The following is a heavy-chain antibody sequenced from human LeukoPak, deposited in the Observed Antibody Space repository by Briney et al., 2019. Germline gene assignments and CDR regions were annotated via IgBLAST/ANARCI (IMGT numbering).Heavy chain of an antibody. CDR3: ARAPTRDDAFDI. CDR2: ISNDGSNK. V-gene: IGHV3-30*03. CDR1: GFTFSGYG. Sequence: GGSLRLSCAASGFTFSGYGMHWVRQAPGKEPEWVSFISNDGSNKYYADSVKGRFTISRDNAKNSLYLQMNSLRAEDTAVYYCARAPTRDDAFDIWGQGTMVTVSS. D-gene: IGHD1/OR15-1a*01. J-gene: IGHJ3*02.